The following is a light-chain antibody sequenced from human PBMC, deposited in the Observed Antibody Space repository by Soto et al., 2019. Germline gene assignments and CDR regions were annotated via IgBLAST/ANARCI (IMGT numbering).Light chain of an antibody. CDR3: NSYAGSNNV. CDR1: TSDVGGYNY. J-gene: IGLJ1*01. Sequence: QSALTQPPSASLSPGQSVTISCTGTTSDVGGYNYVSWYQQHPGKAPKLMIYEVSQRPSGVPDRFSGSKSGNTASLTVSGLQAEDEADYYCNSYAGSNNVFGTGTKV. V-gene: IGLV2-8*01. CDR2: EVS.